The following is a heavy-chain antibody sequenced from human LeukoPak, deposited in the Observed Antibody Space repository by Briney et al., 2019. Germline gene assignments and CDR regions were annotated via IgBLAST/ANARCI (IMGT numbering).Heavy chain of an antibody. CDR1: GLTFSSYA. V-gene: IGHV3-23*01. D-gene: IGHD1-26*01. CDR2: ISGSGGTT. CDR3: AKIPLVGATTSLDC. J-gene: IGHJ4*02. Sequence: GGSLRLSCAASGLTFSSYAMSWVRQAPGKGLEWVSGISGSGGTTYYADSVKGRFTISRDNSKNTLYLQMNSLRAEDTAVYYCAKIPLVGATTSLDCWGQGTLVTVSS.